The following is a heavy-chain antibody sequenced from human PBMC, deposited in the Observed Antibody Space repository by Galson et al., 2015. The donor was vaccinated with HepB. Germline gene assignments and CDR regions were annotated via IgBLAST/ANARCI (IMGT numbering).Heavy chain of an antibody. CDR1: GFTVSSNY. CDR3: ARDSRGWNDGFDY. D-gene: IGHD1-1*01. J-gene: IGHJ4*02. V-gene: IGHV3-53*01. Sequence: SLRLSCAASGFTVSSNYMSWVRQAPGKGLEWVSVIYSGGSTYYADSVKGRFTISRDNSKNTLYLQMNSLRAEDTAVYYCARDSRGWNDGFDYWGQGTLVTVSS. CDR2: IYSGGST.